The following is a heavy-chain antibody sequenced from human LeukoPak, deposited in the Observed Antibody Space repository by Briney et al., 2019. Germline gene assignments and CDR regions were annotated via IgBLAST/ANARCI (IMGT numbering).Heavy chain of an antibody. Sequence: GGSLRLSCAASGFTFSGSAMHWVRQASGKGLEWVGRIRSKANSYATAYAASVKGRFTISRDNSKNTLYLQMNSLRAEDTAVYYCAKDQGSYYYDSSGYYYGPWNWFDPWGQGTLVTVSS. V-gene: IGHV3-73*01. J-gene: IGHJ5*02. CDR2: IRSKANSYAT. CDR1: GFTFSGSA. D-gene: IGHD3-22*01. CDR3: AKDQGSYYYDSSGYYYGPWNWFDP.